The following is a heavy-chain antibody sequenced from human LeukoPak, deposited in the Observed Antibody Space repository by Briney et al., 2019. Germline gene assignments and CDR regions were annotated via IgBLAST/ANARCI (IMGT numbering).Heavy chain of an antibody. D-gene: IGHD3-9*01. Sequence: ASVKVSCKASGYPFTSYGISWVRQAPGQGLEWMGWISAYNGNTKSAQKLQDRVTMTTDTSTSTAYMELRSLRSDDTAVYYCARDSLVWDILTGYPHRSPFFDYWGQGTLVTVSS. CDR2: ISAYNGNT. J-gene: IGHJ4*02. CDR3: ARDSLVWDILTGYPHRSPFFDY. CDR1: GYPFTSYG. V-gene: IGHV1-18*01.